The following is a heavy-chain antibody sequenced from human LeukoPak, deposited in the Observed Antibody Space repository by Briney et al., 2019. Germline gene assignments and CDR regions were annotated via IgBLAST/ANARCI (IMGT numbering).Heavy chain of an antibody. CDR3: ARTGGDCSSGLCYYAMDV. CDR2: IYYSGST. Sequence: SETLSLTCTVSGGSISSSSYYWGWIRQPPGKGLEWIGSIYYSGSTYYNPSLKSRVTISVDTSKNQFSLKLSSMTAADTAVYYCARTGGDCSSGLCYYAMDVWGQGTTVTVS. J-gene: IGHJ6*02. CDR1: GGSISSSSYY. D-gene: IGHD2-21*02. V-gene: IGHV4-39*07.